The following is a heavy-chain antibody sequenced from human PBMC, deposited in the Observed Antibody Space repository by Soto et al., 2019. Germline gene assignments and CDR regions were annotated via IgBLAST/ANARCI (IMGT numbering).Heavy chain of an antibody. CDR2: IIPTLGLP. CDR1: GGTFSRYA. J-gene: IGHJ5*02. CDR3: TREGADYSDTWFDP. V-gene: IGHV1-69*04. Sequence: QVQLVQSGAEVKKPGSSVKVSCRTSGGTFSRYAVSWVRQAPGQGLEWMGRIIPTLGLPNYAQKFQDRLTITADQFTSTAYMELRSLRSEDTAVYYCTREGADYSDTWFDPWGQGTLVNVSS. D-gene: IGHD2-15*01.